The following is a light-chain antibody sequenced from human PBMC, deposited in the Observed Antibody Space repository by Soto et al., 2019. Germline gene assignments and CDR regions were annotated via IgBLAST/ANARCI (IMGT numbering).Light chain of an antibody. V-gene: IGLV2-23*01. CDR1: SSDVGSYNL. J-gene: IGLJ1*01. CDR2: KGS. Sequence: QSVLTQPASVSGSPGQSITISCTGTSSDVGSYNLVSWYQQHPGKAPKLMIYKGSKRPSGVSNRFSGSKSGNTASLTISGLQAEDEADYYCCSYAGSSTFYVFGTGTKLTVL. CDR3: CSYAGSSTFYV.